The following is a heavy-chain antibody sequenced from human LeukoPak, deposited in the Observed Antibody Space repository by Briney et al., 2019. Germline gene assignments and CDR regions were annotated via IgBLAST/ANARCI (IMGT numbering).Heavy chain of an antibody. CDR3: AKELAVAGSFDF. Sequence: GGSLRLSCAASGFTFSTYGIHWVRQAPGKGLEWVAVISYDGRNTYYADSVKGRFTISRANSRNTLYLQMNSLTVEDTAVYYCAKELAVAGSFDFWGQGTLVTVSS. CDR1: GFTFSTYG. CDR2: ISYDGRNT. D-gene: IGHD6-19*01. J-gene: IGHJ4*02. V-gene: IGHV3-30*18.